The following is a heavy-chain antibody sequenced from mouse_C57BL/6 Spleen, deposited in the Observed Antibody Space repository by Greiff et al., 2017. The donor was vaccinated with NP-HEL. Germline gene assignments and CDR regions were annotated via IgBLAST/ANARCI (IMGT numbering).Heavy chain of an antibody. D-gene: IGHD1-1*01. CDR3: ARKYYGSSPNFDY. CDR1: GYTFTSYW. CDR2: LDPSDSYT. Sequence: QVQLQQPGAELVMPGASVKLSCKASGYTFTSYWMHWVKQRPGQGLEWIGELDPSDSYTNYNQKFKGKSTLTVDKSSSTAYMQLSSLTSEDSAVYYCARKYYGSSPNFDYWGQGTTLTVSS. V-gene: IGHV1-69*01. J-gene: IGHJ2*01.